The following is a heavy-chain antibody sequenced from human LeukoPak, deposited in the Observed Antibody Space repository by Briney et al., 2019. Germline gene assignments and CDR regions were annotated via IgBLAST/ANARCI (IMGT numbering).Heavy chain of an antibody. D-gene: IGHD5-18*01. V-gene: IGHV4-59*12. CDR3: ARVAAMGYYYMDV. Sequence: PSETLSLTCTVSGGSISSYYWSWIRQPPGKGLEWIGYIYYSGSTNYNPSLKSRVTISVDTSKNQFSLKLSSVTAADTAVYYCARVAAMGYYYMDVWGKGTTVTVSS. CDR2: IYYSGST. J-gene: IGHJ6*03. CDR1: GGSISSYY.